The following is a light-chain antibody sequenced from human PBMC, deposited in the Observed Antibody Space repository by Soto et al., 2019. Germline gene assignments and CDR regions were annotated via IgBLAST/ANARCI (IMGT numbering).Light chain of an antibody. CDR3: SSYTSSSTLAV. CDR1: SSDVGGYNY. V-gene: IGLV2-14*01. Sequence: QSALTHPASVSGSPGQSITISCTGTSSDVGGYNYVSWYQQHPGKAPKLMIYDVSNRPSGVSNRCSGSKSGNTASLTISGLQAEDEADYYCSSYTSSSTLAVFGPGTKVTVL. J-gene: IGLJ1*01. CDR2: DVS.